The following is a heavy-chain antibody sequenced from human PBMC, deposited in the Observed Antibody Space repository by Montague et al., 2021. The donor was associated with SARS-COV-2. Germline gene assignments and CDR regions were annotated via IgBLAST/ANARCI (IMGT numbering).Heavy chain of an antibody. Sequence: SETRSLTCTVSGDSISSSSYNWGWIRQPPGKGLEWIGSVHYSGRPYYNPSLKGRVTIYVDTSKNQLSLKLSSVTAADTAVYYCTRHVHMTWPEPSPGFDYWGQGTLVTVSS. CDR3: TRHVHMTWPEPSPGFDY. CDR1: GDSISSSSYN. V-gene: IGHV4-39*01. D-gene: IGHD1-1*01. CDR2: VHYSGRP. J-gene: IGHJ4*02.